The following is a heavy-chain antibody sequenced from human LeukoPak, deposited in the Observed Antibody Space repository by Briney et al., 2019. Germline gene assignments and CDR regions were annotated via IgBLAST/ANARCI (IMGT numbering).Heavy chain of an antibody. CDR3: ARDGREYSSSSAWFDP. CDR2: IIPIFGTA. Sequence: SVKVSCKASGGTFSSYAISWVRQAPGQGLEWMGGIIPIFGTANYAQKFQGRVTITADKSTSTACMELSSLRSEDTAVYYCARDGREYSSSSAWFDPWGQGTLVTVSS. V-gene: IGHV1-69*06. D-gene: IGHD6-6*01. J-gene: IGHJ5*02. CDR1: GGTFSSYA.